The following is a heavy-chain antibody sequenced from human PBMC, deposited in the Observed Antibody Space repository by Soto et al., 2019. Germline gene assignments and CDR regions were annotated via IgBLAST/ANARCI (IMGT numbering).Heavy chain of an antibody. CDR1: GGSFSGYY. V-gene: IGHV4-34*01. Sequence: QVQLQQWGAGLLKPSETLSLTCAVYGGSFSGYYWSWIRQPPGKGLEWIGEINHSGSTNYNPSLKSRFPISVLQSKYQISLKMSFVSAAAAAVYFSASQGAVYHGSGRGTAWFDPWGQGTLVTVS. J-gene: IGHJ5*02. D-gene: IGHD3-10*01. CDR3: ASQGAVYHGSGRGTAWFDP. CDR2: INHSGST.